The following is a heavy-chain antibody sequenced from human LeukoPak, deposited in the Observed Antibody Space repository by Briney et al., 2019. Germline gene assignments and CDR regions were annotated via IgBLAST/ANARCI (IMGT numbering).Heavy chain of an antibody. D-gene: IGHD4-17*01. CDR3: ARDQDRVHDYGDYDRMYYFDY. CDR2: IIPIFGTA. Sequence: SVKVSCKASGGTFSSYAISWVRQAPGQGREWMGGIIPIFGTANYAQKWQGRVTITADESTSTAYMELSSLRSEDTAVYYCARDQDRVHDYGDYDRMYYFDYWGQGTLVTVSS. CDR1: GGTFSSYA. V-gene: IGHV1-69*13. J-gene: IGHJ4*02.